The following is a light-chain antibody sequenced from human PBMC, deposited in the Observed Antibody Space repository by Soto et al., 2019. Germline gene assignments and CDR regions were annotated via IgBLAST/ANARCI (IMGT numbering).Light chain of an antibody. CDR2: DVS. J-gene: IGLJ1*01. V-gene: IGLV2-14*01. Sequence: QSVLTQPAPVSGSPGQSITISCTGTSSDFGGYDYVSWYQQYPGKAPKLMIYDVSNRPSGVSDRFSGSKSANTASLTISGLQAEDEADYYCNSFTTSSSLYVFGTGTRSPS. CDR3: NSFTTSSSLYV. CDR1: SSDFGGYDY.